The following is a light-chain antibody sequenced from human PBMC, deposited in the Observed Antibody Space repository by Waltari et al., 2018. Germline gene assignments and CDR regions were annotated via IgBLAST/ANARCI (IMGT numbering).Light chain of an antibody. J-gene: IGKJ1*01. CDR1: QSLLHSNGYRF. V-gene: IGKV2-28*01. CDR3: MQALEIPWT. Sequence: DIVLTQSPLSLPVTPGESASISCRSNQSLLHSNGYRFLDWYLQRPGQSPQLLIYLGSNRASGVPAKFSGSGSGTDFTLKITTLEAEDVGVYYCMQALEIPWTFGQGTNVDIK. CDR2: LGS.